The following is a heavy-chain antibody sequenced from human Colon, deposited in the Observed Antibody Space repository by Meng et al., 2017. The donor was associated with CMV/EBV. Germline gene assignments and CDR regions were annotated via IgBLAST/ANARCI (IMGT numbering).Heavy chain of an antibody. CDR3: ARSPLPAALNWFDP. V-gene: IGHV1-69*01. Sequence: KTAGGPFKSNAISWVRQAPGQGLEWTGGLIPMFGTPKYAQKFQGRVTITADESTSTTYMELSSLTSDDTAVYYCARSPLPAALNWFDPWGQGTLVTVSS. CDR1: GGPFKSNA. CDR2: LIPMFGTP. J-gene: IGHJ5*02. D-gene: IGHD2-2*01.